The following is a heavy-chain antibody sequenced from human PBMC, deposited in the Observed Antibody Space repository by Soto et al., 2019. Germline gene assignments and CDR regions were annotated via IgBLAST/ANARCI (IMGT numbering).Heavy chain of an antibody. J-gene: IGHJ4*02. CDR2: IWTDSSRR. V-gene: IGHV3-9*01. CDR1: GFNFANFV. CDR3: VIDLPNGSVDH. D-gene: IGHD2-8*01. Sequence: GGSLRLSCAASGFNFANFVMHWVRQAPGKGLEYVSGIWTDSSRRAYAGSVKGRFIISRDNAKNALYLQMNSLRTDDTAFYYCVIDLPNGSVDHWGQGTLVTVSS.